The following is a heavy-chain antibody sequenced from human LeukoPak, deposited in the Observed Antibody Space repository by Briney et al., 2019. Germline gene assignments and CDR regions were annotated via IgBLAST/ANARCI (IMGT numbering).Heavy chain of an antibody. D-gene: IGHD3-22*01. CDR1: GYTFTRYT. CDR3: ARDLGYDTNGRFYGWFDP. V-gene: IGHV7-4-1*02. J-gene: IGHJ5*02. Sequence: ASVKVSCKASGYTFTRYTINWVRQAPGQGVEHMGWIYTTTGSPTYAQGFSGRFVFSSDTSINTVYLQISSLKAEDTAVYYCARDLGYDTNGRFYGWFDPWGQGTLVTVSS. CDR2: IYTTTGSP.